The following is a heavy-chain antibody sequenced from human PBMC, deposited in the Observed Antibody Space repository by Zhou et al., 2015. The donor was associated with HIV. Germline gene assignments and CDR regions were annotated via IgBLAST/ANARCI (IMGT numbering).Heavy chain of an antibody. CDR1: GYTFTGYY. D-gene: IGHD3-10*02. CDR2: INPNSGGT. V-gene: IGHV1-2*04. J-gene: IGHJ6*02. CDR3: ARDGRQDETSTDMSGRYYYGLDV. Sequence: QVQLVQSGAEVKKPGASVKVSCKASGYTFTGYYMHWVRQAPGQGLEWMGWINPNSGGTNYAQKFQGWVTMTRDTSISTAYMELSRLRSDDTAVYYCARDGRQDETSTDMSGRYYYGLDVWGRGTRSPSP.